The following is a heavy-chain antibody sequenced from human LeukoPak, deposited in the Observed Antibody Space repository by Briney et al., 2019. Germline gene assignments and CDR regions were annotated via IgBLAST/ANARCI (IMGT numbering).Heavy chain of an antibody. CDR2: ISYDGSNK. D-gene: IGHD6-19*01. J-gene: IGHJ4*02. V-gene: IGHV3-30*04. Sequence: GRSLRLSCAASGFTFSSYAMHWVRQAPGKGLEWVAVISYDGSNKYYADSVKGRFTISRDNSKNTLYLQMNSLRAEDTAVYYRATYSSGWYSIDYWGQGTLVTVSS. CDR1: GFTFSSYA. CDR3: ATYSSGWYSIDY.